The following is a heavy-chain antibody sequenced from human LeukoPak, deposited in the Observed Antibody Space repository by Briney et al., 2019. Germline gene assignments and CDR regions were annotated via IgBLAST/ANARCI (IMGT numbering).Heavy chain of an antibody. CDR2: IKQDGSEK. J-gene: IGHJ4*02. CDR1: GFTFSSYW. CDR3: ARSDFWSGYYNDY. Sequence: GGSLRLSCAASGFTFSSYWMSWVRQAPGKGLEWVANIKQDGSEKYYVDSVKGRFTISRDNAENSLYLQMNSLRAEDTAVYYCARSDFWSGYYNDYWGQGTLVTVSS. D-gene: IGHD3-3*01. V-gene: IGHV3-7*03.